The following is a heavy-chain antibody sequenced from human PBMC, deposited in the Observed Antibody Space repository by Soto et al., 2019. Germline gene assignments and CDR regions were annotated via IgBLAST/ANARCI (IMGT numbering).Heavy chain of an antibody. CDR2: ISSSGTTI. D-gene: IGHD5-18*01. J-gene: IGHJ4*02. V-gene: IGHV3-11*01. Sequence: GGSLRLSCAASRLTFSDYYMSWVRQAPGKGLEWLSYISSSGTTIHYADSVKGRFTISRDNAQNSLFLQMNSLRAEDTAVYYCVARIQLWNRVDFWGQGTLVTVSS. CDR1: RLTFSDYY. CDR3: VARIQLWNRVDF.